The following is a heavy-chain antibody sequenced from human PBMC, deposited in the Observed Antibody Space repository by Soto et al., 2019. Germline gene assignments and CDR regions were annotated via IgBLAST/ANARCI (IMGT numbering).Heavy chain of an antibody. CDR1: GGSISISSYF. D-gene: IGHD3-22*01. V-gene: IGHV4-39*01. CDR3: ASRLGYCYDSSGYPY. CDR2: IDYSGST. Sequence: SETLSLTCTVSGGSISISSYFWGCIRQPPGKGLEWIGSIDYSGSTYYNPSLKSRVTISVGTSKIQFSLKLSSVTAADTAVYYCASRLGYCYDSSGYPYWGQGTLVTVSS. J-gene: IGHJ4*02.